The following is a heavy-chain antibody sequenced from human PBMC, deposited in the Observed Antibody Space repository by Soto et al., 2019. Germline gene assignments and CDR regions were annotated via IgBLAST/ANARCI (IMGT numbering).Heavy chain of an antibody. CDR3: ARLVVIPNYYYGMDV. Sequence: SETLSLTCTVSGGSISSYYWSWIRQPPGKGLEWIGYIYYSGSTNYNPYLKSRVTISVDTSKNQFSLKLSSVTAADTAVYYCARLVVIPNYYYGMDVWGQGTTVTVS. CDR1: GGSISSYY. V-gene: IGHV4-59*01. D-gene: IGHD3-22*01. J-gene: IGHJ6*02. CDR2: IYYSGST.